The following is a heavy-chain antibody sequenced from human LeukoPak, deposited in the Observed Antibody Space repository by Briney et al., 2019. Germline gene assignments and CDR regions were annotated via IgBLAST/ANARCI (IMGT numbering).Heavy chain of an antibody. J-gene: IGHJ4*02. D-gene: IGHD3-22*01. V-gene: IGHV1-18*01. Sequence: ASVKVSCKASGYTFTSYGISWVRQAPGQGLEWMGWISAYNGNTNYAQKLQGRVTMTTDTSTSTAYMELRSLRSDDTAVYYCARLQGYYDSSGYLDYWGQGTLVTVSS. CDR2: ISAYNGNT. CDR3: ARLQGYYDSSGYLDY. CDR1: GYTFTSYG.